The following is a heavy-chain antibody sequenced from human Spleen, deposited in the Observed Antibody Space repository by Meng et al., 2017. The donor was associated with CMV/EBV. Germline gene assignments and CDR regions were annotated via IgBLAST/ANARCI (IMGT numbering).Heavy chain of an antibody. CDR1: GGSFSGYY. CDR3: AKVFKRSCSPISSWFDP. J-gene: IGHJ5*02. D-gene: IGHD3-10*02. Sequence: GGSFSGYYQSWIRQPPGKGLECISEINRCGSTNYNPSLNTLVTMSLDTSQSLFSLTLTSVTAADTAVYFCAKVFKRSCSPISSWFDPWGQGTLVTVSS. V-gene: IGHV4-34*01. CDR2: INRCGST.